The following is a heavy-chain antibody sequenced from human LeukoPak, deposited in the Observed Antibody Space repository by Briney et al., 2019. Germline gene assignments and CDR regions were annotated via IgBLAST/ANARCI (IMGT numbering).Heavy chain of an antibody. CDR2: ISSTSAYI. J-gene: IGHJ5*01. V-gene: IGHV3-21*01. Sequence: GGSLRLSCGGSGFALKSYSLTWVSQAPGKGLEWVSSISSTSAYIHYADSVKGRFTISRDNVDNVVYLEMNGLRAEDTATYYCARVAVSGPTGWFDSWGQGTLVIVSS. CDR1: GFALKSYS. CDR3: ARVAVSGPTGWFDS. D-gene: IGHD2-8*02.